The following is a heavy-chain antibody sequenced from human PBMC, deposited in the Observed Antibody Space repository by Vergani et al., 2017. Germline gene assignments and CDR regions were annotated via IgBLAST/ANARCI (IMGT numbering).Heavy chain of an antibody. Sequence: EVQMVESGGGVVQPGRSLRLSCEASGFSFPGYAMSWVRQAPGKGLEWVSSVSGSSATPYYADSVKGRFIISRDNSKNTLHLQMNSLRADDTAVYYCTKGSRGYTGYFFDYWGQGTLATVSS. V-gene: IGHV3-23*04. CDR2: VSGSSATP. J-gene: IGHJ4*02. CDR3: TKGSRGYTGYFFDY. D-gene: IGHD5-12*01. CDR1: GFSFPGYA.